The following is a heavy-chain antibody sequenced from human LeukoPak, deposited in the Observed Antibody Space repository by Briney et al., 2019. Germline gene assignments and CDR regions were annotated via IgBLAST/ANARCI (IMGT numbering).Heavy chain of an antibody. V-gene: IGHV3-30*04. D-gene: IGHD3-22*01. J-gene: IGHJ3*02. Sequence: GRSLRLSCAASGFTFSSYAMRWVRQAPGKGLEWVAVISYDGSNKYYADSVKGRFTISRDNSKNTLYLQMNSLRAEDTAVYYCARSQFLYYDSFGAFDNWGQGTMVTVSS. CDR3: ARSQFLYYDSFGAFDN. CDR2: ISYDGSNK. CDR1: GFTFSSYA.